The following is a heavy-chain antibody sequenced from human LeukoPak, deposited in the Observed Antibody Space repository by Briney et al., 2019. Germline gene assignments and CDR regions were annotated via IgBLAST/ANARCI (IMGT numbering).Heavy chain of an antibody. Sequence: SETLSLTCTVSGGSISSYYWSWIRQPAGKGLEWIGRIYTSGSTNYNPSLKSRVTMSVDTSKNQFSLKLSSVTAADTAVYYCARVAVGKQLAPTYYYYMDVWGKGTTATVS. CDR1: GGSISSYY. CDR3: ARVAVGKQLAPTYYYYMDV. J-gene: IGHJ6*03. D-gene: IGHD6-19*01. CDR2: IYTSGST. V-gene: IGHV4-4*07.